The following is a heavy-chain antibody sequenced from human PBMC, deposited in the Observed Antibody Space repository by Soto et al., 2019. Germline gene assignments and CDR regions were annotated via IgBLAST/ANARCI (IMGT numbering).Heavy chain of an antibody. Sequence: QLQLQESGPGLVKPSETLSLTCTVSGGSISSSSYYWAWIRQPPGKGLEWIGNIYYNGNTYYNPSLKSRVTISVSTSKNLFSLNLTSVTAADTAVYYCAKCGYSFTYLPFDSWGQGTLVAVSS. CDR3: AKCGYSFTYLPFDS. J-gene: IGHJ4*02. CDR1: GGSISSSSYY. CDR2: IYYNGNT. V-gene: IGHV4-39*02. D-gene: IGHD5-18*01.